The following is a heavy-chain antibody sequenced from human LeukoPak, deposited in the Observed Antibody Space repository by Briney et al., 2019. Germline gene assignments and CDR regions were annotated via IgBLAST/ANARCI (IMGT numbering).Heavy chain of an antibody. CDR2: IYSGDSDT. CDR3: ARSTDYDFWSGYYWYFDY. D-gene: IGHD3-3*01. J-gene: IGHJ4*02. Sequence: GESLQISCQGSGYSFTSYWIGWVRQMPGKGLEWMGIIYSGDSDTRYSPSFQCQVTISADKSISTAYLQWSRLKASDTAMYYCARSTDYDFWSGYYWYFDYWGQGTLVTVSS. V-gene: IGHV5-51*01. CDR1: GYSFTSYW.